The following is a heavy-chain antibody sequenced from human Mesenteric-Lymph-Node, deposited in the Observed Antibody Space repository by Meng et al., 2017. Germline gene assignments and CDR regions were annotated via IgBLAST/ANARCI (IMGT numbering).Heavy chain of an antibody. D-gene: IGHD3-22*01. CDR3: ARLSVATIAGVPRSGYYKQYDAFDI. J-gene: IGHJ3*02. CDR1: GYSFTSYW. CDR2: IYPGDSDT. Sequence: GESLKISCKGSGYSFTSYWIGWVRQMPGKGLEWMGIIYPGDSDTRYSPSFQGQVTISADKSISTAYLQWSSLKASDTAMYYCARLSVATIAGVPRSGYYKQYDAFDIWGQGTMVTVSS. V-gene: IGHV5-51*01.